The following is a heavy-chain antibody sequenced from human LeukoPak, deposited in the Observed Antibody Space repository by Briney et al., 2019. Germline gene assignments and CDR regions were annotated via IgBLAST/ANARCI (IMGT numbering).Heavy chain of an antibody. J-gene: IGHJ4*02. CDR3: ARSGWLLHIGFDY. V-gene: IGHV4-61*08. CDR2: IYYSGST. Sequence: PSETLSLTCAVSGGSISSGGYSWSWIRQPPGKGLEWIGYIYYSGSTNYNPSLKSRVTISVDTSKNQFSLKLSSVTAADTAVYYCARSGWLLHIGFDYWGQGTLVTVSS. CDR1: GGSISSGGYS. D-gene: IGHD3-22*01.